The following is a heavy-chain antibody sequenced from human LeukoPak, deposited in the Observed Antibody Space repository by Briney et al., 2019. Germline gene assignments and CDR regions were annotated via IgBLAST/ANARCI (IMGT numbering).Heavy chain of an antibody. CDR3: TRVLAAAGRWFDP. CDR2: ITSKAYGATT. D-gene: IGHD6-13*01. Sequence: GGSLRLSCTTSGFTVGDYAMSWFRQAPGKGLEWVGFITSKAYGATTEYAASVKDRFFLSRDDSKSIAYLQMNSLETEDTAVYYCTRVLAAAGRWFDPWGQGSLVTVSS. CDR1: GFTVGDYA. V-gene: IGHV3-49*03. J-gene: IGHJ5*02.